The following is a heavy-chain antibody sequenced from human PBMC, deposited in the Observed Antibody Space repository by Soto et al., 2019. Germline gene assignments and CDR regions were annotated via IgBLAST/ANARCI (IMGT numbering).Heavy chain of an antibody. J-gene: IGHJ4*02. V-gene: IGHV4-34*01. D-gene: IGHD6-19*01. CDR3: AEGLPSSCWYNGSPSYFDY. Sequence: SETLSLTCAVYGGSFSGYYWSWIRQPPGKGLEWIGEINHSGSTNYNPSLKSRVTISVDTSKNQLSLKLSSVTAADTAVYYCAEGLPSSCWYNGSPSYFDYWGQGTLVTVSS. CDR2: INHSGST. CDR1: GGSFSGYY.